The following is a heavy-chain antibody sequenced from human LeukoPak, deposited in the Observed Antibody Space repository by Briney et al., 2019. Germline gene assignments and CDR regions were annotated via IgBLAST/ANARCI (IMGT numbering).Heavy chain of an antibody. CDR2: VHHTDSP. J-gene: IGHJ3*01. V-gene: IGHV4-59*11. D-gene: IGHD1-1*01. CDR1: GGSITTHY. Sequence: SETLSLTCSVSGGSITTHYWSWIRQPPGKGLEWIGYVHHTDSPHFTPPLKSRVNISLDTSKNQFSLKLTSVTAADAAVYYCARDRRREGVHSFDVWVRGTMVTVSS. CDR3: ARDRRREGVHSFDV.